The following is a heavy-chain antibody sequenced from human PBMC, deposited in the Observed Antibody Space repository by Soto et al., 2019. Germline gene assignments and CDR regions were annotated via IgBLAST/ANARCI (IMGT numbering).Heavy chain of an antibody. Sequence: SETLSLTCTVSGGSISSYYWSWIRQPPGKGLEWIGYIYYSGSTNYNPSLKSRVTISVDTSKNQFSLKLRSVTAADTAVYYCARASKIGDYPLGYYYYYMDVWGKGTTVTVSS. CDR1: GGSISSYY. CDR2: IYYSGST. V-gene: IGHV4-59*01. CDR3: ARASKIGDYPLGYYYYYMDV. D-gene: IGHD4-17*01. J-gene: IGHJ6*03.